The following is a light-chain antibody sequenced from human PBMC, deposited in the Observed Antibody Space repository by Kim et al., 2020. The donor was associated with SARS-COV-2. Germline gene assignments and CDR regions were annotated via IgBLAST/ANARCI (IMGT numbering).Light chain of an antibody. J-gene: IGLJ3*02. CDR1: NIGSKS. V-gene: IGLV3-21*04. CDR3: QVWGYRGDHWV. Sequence: SYELTQPPSVSVAPGQTARITCGGNNIGSKSVHWYQQKPGQAPVLVIYYDSDRPSGIPERFSGSNSGNTATLTISRVEAGDEADYYCQVWGYRGDHWVFG. CDR2: YDS.